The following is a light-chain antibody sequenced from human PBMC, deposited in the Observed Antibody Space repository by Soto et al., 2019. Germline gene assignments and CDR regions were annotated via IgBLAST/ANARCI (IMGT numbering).Light chain of an antibody. V-gene: IGKV1-27*01. J-gene: IGKJ4*01. CDR2: AAS. CDR3: QKCKVAPFT. Sequence: DIQMTQSPSSLSASLGDRVTITCRASQGIDNHLAWYQQKPGKAPKLLIYAASTLHSGVPSRFTGSGSGTDFTLPISSLQPEDAVTYYCQKCKVAPFTFGGGTKVDI. CDR1: QGIDNH.